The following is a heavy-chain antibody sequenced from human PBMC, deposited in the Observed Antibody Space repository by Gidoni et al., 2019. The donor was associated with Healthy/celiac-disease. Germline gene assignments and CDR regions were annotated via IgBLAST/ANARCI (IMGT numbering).Heavy chain of an antibody. CDR1: GFTFSSYS. CDR2: ISSSRSYI. D-gene: IGHD1-26*01. V-gene: IGHV3-21*01. CDR3: ASFIVGAAIDY. Sequence: EVQLVESGGGLVKPGGSLSLSCAASGFTFSSYSMNWVRQAPGKGLEWVSSISSSRSYIYYADSVKGRFTSSRDNAKNALYLQMNSLRAEDTAVYYCASFIVGAAIDYWVQGTLVTVSS. J-gene: IGHJ4*02.